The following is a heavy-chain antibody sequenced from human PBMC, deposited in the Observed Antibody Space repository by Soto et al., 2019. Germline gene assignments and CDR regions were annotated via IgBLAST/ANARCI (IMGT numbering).Heavy chain of an antibody. CDR3: TTDSILAPLFH. CDR2: IKSKTDGGTT. V-gene: IGHV3-15*01. D-gene: IGHD3-3*02. J-gene: IGHJ4*02. Sequence: EVQLVESGGGLIEPGGSLRLSCAASGFTFTSAWMSWVRQAPGKGLEWVGRIKSKTDGGTTDYAAPVRGRFTISRDDSKNTLYVQLNSLKTEDTAVYYCTTDSILAPLFHRGQGTLVTVSS. CDR1: GFTFTSAW.